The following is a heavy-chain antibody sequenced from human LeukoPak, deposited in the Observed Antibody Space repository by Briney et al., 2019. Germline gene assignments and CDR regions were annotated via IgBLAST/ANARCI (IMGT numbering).Heavy chain of an antibody. CDR3: ATGSSLEWLFDY. CDR1: GYTLTELS. D-gene: IGHD3-3*01. CDR2: FDPEDGET. Sequence: GASVKVSCKVSGYTLTELSMHWVRQAPGKGLEWMGGFDPEDGETIYAQKFQGRVTMTEDASTDTAYMELSSLRSEDTAVYYCATGSSLEWLFDYWGQGTLVTVSS. V-gene: IGHV1-24*01. J-gene: IGHJ4*02.